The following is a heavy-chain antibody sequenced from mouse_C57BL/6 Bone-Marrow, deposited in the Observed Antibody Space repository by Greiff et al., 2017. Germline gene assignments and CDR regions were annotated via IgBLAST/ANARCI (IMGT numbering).Heavy chain of an antibody. CDR2: INSDGGST. Sequence: EVKVVESGGGLVQPGESLKLPCESNEYEFPSHDMSWVRKTPEKRLELVAAINSDGGSTYYPDTMERRFIISRDNTKKTLYLQMSSLRSEDTALYYCARPPYYSNYVHFDYWGQGTTLTVSS. CDR3: ARPPYYSNYVHFDY. J-gene: IGHJ2*01. D-gene: IGHD2-5*01. CDR1: EYEFPSHD. V-gene: IGHV5-2*01.